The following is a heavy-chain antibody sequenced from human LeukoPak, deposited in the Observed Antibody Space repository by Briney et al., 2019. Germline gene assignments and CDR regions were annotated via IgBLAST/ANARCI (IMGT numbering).Heavy chain of an antibody. CDR1: GGSFSGYY. D-gene: IGHD3-10*01. CDR3: ARSQDPPPPITVVRGVIMFDP. Sequence: SETLSLTCAVYGGSFSGYYWSWIRQPPGKGLEWIGEINHSGSTNYNPSLKSRVTISVDTSKNQFSLKLSSVTAADTAVYYCARSQDPPPPITVVRGVIMFDPWGQGTLVTVSS. J-gene: IGHJ5*02. CDR2: INHSGST. V-gene: IGHV4-34*01.